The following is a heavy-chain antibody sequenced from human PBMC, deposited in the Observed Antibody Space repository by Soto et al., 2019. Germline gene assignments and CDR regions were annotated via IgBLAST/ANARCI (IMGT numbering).Heavy chain of an antibody. CDR1: VYTFTGYY. CDR2: INPNSGGT. V-gene: IGHV1-2*04. J-gene: IGHJ3*02. Sequence: ASVKVSCKASVYTFTGYYMHWVRQAPGQGLEWMGWINPNSGGTNYAQKFQGWVTMTRDTSISTAYMELSRLRSDDTAVYYCARDRPYSYGTYDAFDIWGQGTMVTVSS. D-gene: IGHD5-18*01. CDR3: ARDRPYSYGTYDAFDI.